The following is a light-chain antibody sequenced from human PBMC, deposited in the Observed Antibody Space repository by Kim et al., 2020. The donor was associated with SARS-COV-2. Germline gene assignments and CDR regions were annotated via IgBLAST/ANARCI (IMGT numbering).Light chain of an antibody. J-gene: IGLJ3*02. Sequence: QAVVTQPPSVSAAPGHKVTISCSGSRSNIGNNPVSWYQQFPGTAPRLITYDNDKRPSGIPDRFSSSKSGTSATLGITGPRTGDEADYYCATWDSSLSVGVFGGGTKVTIL. CDR2: DND. CDR1: RSNIGNNP. V-gene: IGLV1-51*01. CDR3: ATWDSSLSVGV.